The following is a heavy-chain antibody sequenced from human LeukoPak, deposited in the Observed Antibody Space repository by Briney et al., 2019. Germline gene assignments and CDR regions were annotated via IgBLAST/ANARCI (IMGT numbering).Heavy chain of an antibody. J-gene: IGHJ4*02. CDR1: GGSIRSGGYY. D-gene: IGHD2-21*02. CDR3: ARTIVVVTAPCYFDY. CDR2: IYHSGST. Sequence: SETLSLTCTVSGGSIRSGGYYWSWIRQHPEKGLEWIGYIYHSGSTYYNPSLKSRVTISVDRSKNQFSLKLSSVTAADTAVYYCARTIVVVTAPCYFDYWGQGTLVTVSS. V-gene: IGHV4-30-2*01.